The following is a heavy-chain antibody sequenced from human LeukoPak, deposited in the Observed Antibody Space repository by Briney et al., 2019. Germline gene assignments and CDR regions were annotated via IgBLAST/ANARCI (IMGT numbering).Heavy chain of an antibody. D-gene: IGHD3-9*01. CDR2: VSAYNGNT. V-gene: IGHV1-18*01. CDR1: GYTFTSYG. Sequence: ASVKVSCKASGYTFTSYGISWLRQPPGQGLEGMGWVSAYNGNTNYAQKLQGRVTMTTDTSTSTAYMELRSLRSDDTAVYYCARDFAILTGPTGFDYWGQGTLVTVSS. J-gene: IGHJ4*02. CDR3: ARDFAILTGPTGFDY.